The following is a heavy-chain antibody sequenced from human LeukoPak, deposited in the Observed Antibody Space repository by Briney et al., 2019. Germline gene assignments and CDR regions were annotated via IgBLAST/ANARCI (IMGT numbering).Heavy chain of an antibody. CDR2: INPNSGGT. CDR3: ARVDIVVVSARAFDI. Sequence: RASVKVSCKASGYTFTGYYMHWLRQAPGQGLEWMGWINPNSGGTNYAQKFQGRVTMTRDTSISTAYMELSRLRSDDTAVYYCARVDIVVVSARAFDIWGQGTMVTVSS. J-gene: IGHJ3*02. CDR1: GYTFTGYY. D-gene: IGHD2-21*01. V-gene: IGHV1-2*02.